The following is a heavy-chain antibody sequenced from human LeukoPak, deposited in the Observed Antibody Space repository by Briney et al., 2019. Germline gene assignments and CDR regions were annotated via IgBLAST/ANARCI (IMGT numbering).Heavy chain of an antibody. CDR1: GFTFSSYW. J-gene: IGHJ4*02. D-gene: IGHD4-23*01. CDR2: IKQDGSEK. V-gene: IGHV3-7*05. Sequence: GGSLRLSCAASGFTFSSYWMSWVRQAPGKGLEWVASIKQDGSEKYYVDSVKGRFTISRDNAKNSLYLQMNSLRAEDTAVYYCARDDYNGNPPRSHWGQGTLVTVSS. CDR3: ARDDYNGNPPRSH.